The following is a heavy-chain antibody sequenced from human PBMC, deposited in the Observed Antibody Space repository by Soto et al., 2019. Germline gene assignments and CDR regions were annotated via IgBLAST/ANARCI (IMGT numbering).Heavy chain of an antibody. Sequence: ASVKVSCKASGYTFTSYGISWVRQAPGQGLEWMGWISAYNGNTNYAQKLQGRVTMTTDTSTSTAYMELRSLRSDDTAVYYCARDSYSNYRDYGMDVWGQGTKVTVSS. CDR1: GYTFTSYG. CDR2: ISAYNGNT. CDR3: ARDSYSNYRDYGMDV. D-gene: IGHD4-4*01. J-gene: IGHJ6*02. V-gene: IGHV1-18*01.